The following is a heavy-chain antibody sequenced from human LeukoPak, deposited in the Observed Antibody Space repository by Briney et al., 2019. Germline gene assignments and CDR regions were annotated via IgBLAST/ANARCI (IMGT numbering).Heavy chain of an antibody. CDR2: IIPIFGTA. J-gene: IGHJ4*02. CDR1: GGTFISYA. CDR3: TTGRIHSTKFDY. D-gene: IGHD2-15*01. Sequence: ASVKVSYKASGGTFISYAINWVRQAPGQGLEWMGGIIPIFGTANYAQKFQGRVTITADESTRTAYMDLSNLRSEDTAVYYCTTGRIHSTKFDYWGRGTLVTVSS. V-gene: IGHV1-69*13.